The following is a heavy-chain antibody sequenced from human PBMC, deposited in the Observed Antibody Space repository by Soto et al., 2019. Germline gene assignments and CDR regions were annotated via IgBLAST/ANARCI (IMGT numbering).Heavy chain of an antibody. CDR1: GFTFSSYG. J-gene: IGHJ4*02. D-gene: IGHD6-19*01. V-gene: IGHV3-33*01. Sequence: GGSLRLSCAASGFTFSSYGMHWVRQAPGKGLEWVAVIWYDGSNKYYADSVKGRFTISRDNSKNTLYLQMNSLRAEDTAVYYCARDRTPGIAVAGIGYWGQGTLVTVS. CDR2: IWYDGSNK. CDR3: ARDRTPGIAVAGIGY.